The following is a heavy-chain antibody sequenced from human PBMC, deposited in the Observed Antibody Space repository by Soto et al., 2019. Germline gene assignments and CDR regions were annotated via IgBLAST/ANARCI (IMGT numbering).Heavy chain of an antibody. V-gene: IGHV4-30-4*01. CDR3: AREGGYYDTSGYYGGPH. D-gene: IGHD3-22*01. CDR1: GGSISSGDYY. Sequence: SETLSLTCTVSGGSISSGDYYWSWIRQPPGKGLEWIGYIYYSGSTYYNPSLKSRVTISVDTSKNQFSLKLSSVTAADTAVYYCAREGGYYDTSGYYGGPHWRQGTLVTVXS. CDR2: IYYSGST. J-gene: IGHJ4*02.